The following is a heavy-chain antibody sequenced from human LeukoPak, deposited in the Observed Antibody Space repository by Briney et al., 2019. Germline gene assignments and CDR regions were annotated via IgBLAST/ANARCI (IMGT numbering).Heavy chain of an antibody. CDR2: ISSSSSYI. CDR3: AREQGMVRGVIDF. D-gene: IGHD3-10*01. V-gene: IGHV3-21*01. CDR1: GFTFSSYS. Sequence: GGSLRLSCAASGFTFSSYSMNWVRQAPGKGLEWVSSISSSSSYIYYADSVKGRFTISRDNAKNSLSLQMNSLRAEDTGIYYCAREQGMVRGVIDFWGQGTLVTVSS. J-gene: IGHJ4*02.